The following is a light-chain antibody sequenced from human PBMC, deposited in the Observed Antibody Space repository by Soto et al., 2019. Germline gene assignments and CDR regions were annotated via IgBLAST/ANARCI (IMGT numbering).Light chain of an antibody. Sequence: QSALTQPRSVSGSPGQSVTISCTGTSSDVGGYNYVSWYQQHPGKVPKLMIYDVTKRPSGVPDRFSGSKSGNTASLTISGLQAEDEADYYCSSYTGSYTLLFGGGTKLTVL. CDR2: DVT. V-gene: IGLV2-11*01. CDR1: SSDVGGYNY. CDR3: SSYTGSYTLL. J-gene: IGLJ2*01.